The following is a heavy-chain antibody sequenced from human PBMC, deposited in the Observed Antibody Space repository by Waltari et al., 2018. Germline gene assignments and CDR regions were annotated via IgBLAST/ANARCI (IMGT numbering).Heavy chain of an antibody. J-gene: IGHJ4*02. V-gene: IGHV4-59*01. CDR2: IYYSGST. CDR3: ARGAVAGLLSPFDY. CDR1: GGSISSYY. Sequence: QVQLQESGPGLVKPSETLSLTCTVSGGSISSYYCSWLRQPPGKGLEWIGYIYYSGSTNYNPSLKSRVTISVDTSKNQFSLKLSSVTAADTAVYYCARGAVAGLLSPFDYWGQGTLVTVSS. D-gene: IGHD6-19*01.